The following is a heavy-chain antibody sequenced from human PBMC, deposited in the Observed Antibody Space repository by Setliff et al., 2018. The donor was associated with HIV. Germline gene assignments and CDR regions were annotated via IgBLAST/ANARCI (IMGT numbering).Heavy chain of an antibody. D-gene: IGHD2-15*01. CDR2: ILYDGSNI. V-gene: IGHV3-30*03. Sequence: LRLSCAASGFTLMSYGMHWVRQAPGKGLEWVAVILYDGSNIHYADSVKGRFTISRDDSQNMLYLQMNSLRTEDTALYYCAREGAETLRMRDWYFDVWGRGTLVTVSS. CDR1: GFTLMSYG. J-gene: IGHJ2*01. CDR3: AREGAETLRMRDWYFDV.